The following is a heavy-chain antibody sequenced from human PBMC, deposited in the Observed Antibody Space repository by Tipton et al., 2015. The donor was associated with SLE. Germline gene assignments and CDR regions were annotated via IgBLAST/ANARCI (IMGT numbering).Heavy chain of an antibody. D-gene: IGHD1-1*01. V-gene: IGHV4-38-2*02. CDR3: ATGHFDF. CDR2: MHHNGST. J-gene: IGHJ5*01. CDR1: LYSIGSGFY. Sequence: LRLSCTVSLYSIGSGFYWDWVRQAPGKGLEWVATMHHNGSTYYNPSLRSRVAVSMDTSRNQFSLRLKSVTAAGTAVYYCATGHFDFWGQGRLVTVSP.